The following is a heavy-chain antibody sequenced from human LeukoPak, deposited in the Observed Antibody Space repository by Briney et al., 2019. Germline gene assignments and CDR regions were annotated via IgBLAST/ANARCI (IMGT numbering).Heavy chain of an antibody. V-gene: IGHV3-7*01. Sequence: PGGSLRLSCAASGFTFSSYWMSWVRQAPGKGLEWVANIKQDGSEKYYVDSVKGRFTISRDNAKNSLYLQMNSLRAEDTAVYYCARDQMGIGDYYYGMDVWGQGTTVTVSS. D-gene: IGHD5-24*01. J-gene: IGHJ6*02. CDR1: GFTFSSYW. CDR3: ARDQMGIGDYYYGMDV. CDR2: IKQDGSEK.